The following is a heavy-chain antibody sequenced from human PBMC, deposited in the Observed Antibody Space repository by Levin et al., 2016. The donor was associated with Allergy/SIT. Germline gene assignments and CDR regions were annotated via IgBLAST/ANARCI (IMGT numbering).Heavy chain of an antibody. CDR1: GDSISTKY. CDR2: ISHTGST. V-gene: IGHV4-59*01. CDR3: ARDLLVGLDP. D-gene: IGHD3-16*01. J-gene: IGHJ5*02. Sequence: SETLSLTCTVSGDSISTKYWSWIRQPPGKGLEWIGYISHTGSTNYHPSLKGRVTIALDTSKNRFSLKLHSMTASDTAVYYCARDLLVGLDPWGPGNPGHRLL.